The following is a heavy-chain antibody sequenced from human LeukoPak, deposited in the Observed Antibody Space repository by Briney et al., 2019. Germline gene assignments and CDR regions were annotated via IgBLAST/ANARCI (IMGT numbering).Heavy chain of an antibody. CDR3: AKDVLVDYSYGQGGFDY. J-gene: IGHJ4*02. CDR1: GFTLSTYA. CDR2: ISGSGGST. D-gene: IGHD5-18*01. V-gene: IGHV3-23*01. Sequence: GGSLRLSCAASGFTLSTYAMSWVRQAPGKGLEWVSAISGSGGSTYYANSVKGRFTISRDNSKNTLYLQMNSLRAEDTAVYYCAKDVLVDYSYGQGGFDYWGQGTLDTVSS.